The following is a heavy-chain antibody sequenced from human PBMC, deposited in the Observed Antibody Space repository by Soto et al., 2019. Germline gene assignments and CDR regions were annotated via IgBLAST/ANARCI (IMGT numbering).Heavy chain of an antibody. CDR3: ARAKVYLGVRDGYPSYYFAY. D-gene: IGHD5-12*01. CDR1: GGTFSSYA. J-gene: IGHJ4*02. V-gene: IGHV1-69*01. CDR2: IIPIFGTA. Sequence: QVQLVQSGAEVKKPGSSVKVSCKASGGTFSSYAISWVRQAPGQGLEWMGGIIPIFGTANYAQKFQGRVTINADESTSTAYMELSSLRSEDTAVYYCARAKVYLGVRDGYPSYYFAYWGQGTLVTVSS.